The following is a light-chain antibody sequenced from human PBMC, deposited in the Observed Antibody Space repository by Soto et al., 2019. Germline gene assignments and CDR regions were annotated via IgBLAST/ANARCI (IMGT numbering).Light chain of an antibody. Sequence: QSVLTQPRSVSGSPGQSVTISCTGTSSDVGTYDFVSWYQQHPGKAPRLMIFDVSERPSGVPDRFSGSKSGNTASLTISGLQAEDEADYYCCSYAGSTTLYVCGTGTKVAVL. V-gene: IGLV2-11*01. CDR3: CSYAGSTTLYV. J-gene: IGLJ1*01. CDR2: DVS. CDR1: SSDVGTYDF.